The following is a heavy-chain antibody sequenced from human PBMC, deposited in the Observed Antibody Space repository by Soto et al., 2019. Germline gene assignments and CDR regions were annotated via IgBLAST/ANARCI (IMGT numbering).Heavy chain of an antibody. V-gene: IGHV4-4*02. CDR1: GDSITDDNW. J-gene: IGHJ6*02. CDR3: ATQGFYRMGV. CDR2: IHHSGAT. Sequence: QVQLQESGPGLVQPSGTLSLTCAVSGDSITDDNWWSWVRQPPGKGLEWIGEIHHSGATNYNPSLKSRVTIPVDKSKNQFSLKLNSVTAADTAMFYCATQGFYRMGVWGRGTTVTVSS.